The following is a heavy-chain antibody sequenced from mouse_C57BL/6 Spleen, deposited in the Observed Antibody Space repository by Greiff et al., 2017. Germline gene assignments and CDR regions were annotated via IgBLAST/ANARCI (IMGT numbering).Heavy chain of an antibody. V-gene: IGHV1-82*01. D-gene: IGHD2-5*01. J-gene: IGHJ2*01. Sequence: QVQLKESGPELVKPGASVKISCKASGYAFSSSWMNWVKQRPGKGLEWIGRIYPGDGDTNYNGKFKGKATLTADKSSSTAYMQLSSLTSEDSAVYFCARSYYSNLDYWGKGTTLTGSS. CDR1: GYAFSSSW. CDR2: IYPGDGDT. CDR3: ARSYYSNLDY.